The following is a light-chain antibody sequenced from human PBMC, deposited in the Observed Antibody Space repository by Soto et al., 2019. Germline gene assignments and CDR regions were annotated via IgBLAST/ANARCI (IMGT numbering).Light chain of an antibody. J-gene: IGKJ4*01. CDR2: LGS. V-gene: IGKV2-28*01. Sequence: DIVMTQSPLSLPVTPGEPASISCRSSQSLLHSNGYTYLDWYLQKPGQSPQLLIYLGSNRACGVPYRFSGSGSGTDFTLKISRVEAEDVGVYYCMQALQTPLTFGRGTKVEIK. CDR3: MQALQTPLT. CDR1: QSLLHSNGYTY.